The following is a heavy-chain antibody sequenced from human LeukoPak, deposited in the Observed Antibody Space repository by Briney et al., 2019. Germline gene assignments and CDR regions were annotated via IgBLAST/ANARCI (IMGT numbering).Heavy chain of an antibody. CDR1: GLTFSNYW. Sequence: GGSLRLSCAASGLTFSNYWMDWVRQAPGKGLEWVANKKQDGSEKNYVDSMKGRFIISRDNTKNSLYLQMNSLRAEDTAVFYCARDQYDTWSRRGNFDSWGQGTLVIVSS. J-gene: IGHJ4*02. CDR3: ARDQYDTWSRRGNFDS. CDR2: KKQDGSEK. D-gene: IGHD3-3*01. V-gene: IGHV3-7*03.